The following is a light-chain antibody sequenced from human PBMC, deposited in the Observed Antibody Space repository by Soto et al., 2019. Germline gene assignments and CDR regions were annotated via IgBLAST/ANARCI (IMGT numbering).Light chain of an antibody. Sequence: EILMTQSPDTLSVSPGESATLSCRASQRVYSNLAWYQQRPGQAPRLLIYGASTRATGVPARFSGRGSGTDFTLTISRLDPEDFAVYYCQQYGSSGTFGQGTKVDIK. CDR2: GAS. J-gene: IGKJ1*01. V-gene: IGKV3-15*01. CDR3: QQYGSSGT. CDR1: QRVYSN.